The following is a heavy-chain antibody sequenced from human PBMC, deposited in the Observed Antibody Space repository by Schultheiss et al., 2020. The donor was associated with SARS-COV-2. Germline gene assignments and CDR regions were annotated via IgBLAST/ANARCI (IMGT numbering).Heavy chain of an antibody. Sequence: SQTLSLTCAVSGGSISSGGYSWSWIRQPPGKGLEWIGYIYHSGSTNYNPSLKSRVTISVDTSKNQFSLKLSSVTAADTAVYYCARDLHCSGGSCQHYYYYYGMDVWGQGTTVTVSS. J-gene: IGHJ6*02. CDR2: IYHSGST. D-gene: IGHD2-15*01. CDR3: ARDLHCSGGSCQHYYYYYGMDV. V-gene: IGHV4-30-2*01. CDR1: GGSISSGGYS.